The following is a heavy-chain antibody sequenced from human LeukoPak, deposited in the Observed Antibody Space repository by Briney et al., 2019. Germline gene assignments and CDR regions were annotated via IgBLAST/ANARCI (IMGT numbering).Heavy chain of an antibody. CDR3: ARGGMYYYDSGLDY. CDR1: GGSISSYY. Sequence: SETLSLTCTVSGGSISSYYWSWIRQPAGKGLEWIGRIYTSGSTNYNPSLKSRVTISVDTSKKQFSLKLSSVTAADTAVYYCARGGMYYYDSGLDYWGQGTLVTVSS. J-gene: IGHJ4*02. D-gene: IGHD3-22*01. CDR2: IYTSGST. V-gene: IGHV4-4*07.